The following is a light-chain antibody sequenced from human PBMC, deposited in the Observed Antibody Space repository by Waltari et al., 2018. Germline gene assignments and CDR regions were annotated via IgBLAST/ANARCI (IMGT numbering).Light chain of an antibody. Sequence: AIRITQSPSSLSASTGDRVTITCRASQGISSYLAWYQQKPGKAPKLLIYAASTLQRGVPSRFSGSGSGTDFTLTISCLQSEDFATYYCQQYYSYPPTFGGGTKVEIK. CDR2: AAS. V-gene: IGKV1-8*01. J-gene: IGKJ4*01. CDR3: QQYYSYPPT. CDR1: QGISSY.